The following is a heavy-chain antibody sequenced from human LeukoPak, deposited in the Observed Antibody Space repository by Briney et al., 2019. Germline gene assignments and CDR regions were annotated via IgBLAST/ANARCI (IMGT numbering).Heavy chain of an antibody. CDR1: GFTFSSYS. Sequence: GGSLRLSCAASGFTFSSYSINLVRQAPGKGLEWVSSISSSSSYIYYADSVKGRITISRDNAKNSLYLQMNSLRAEDTAVYYCARDQSYSSSPGVCDYWGQGTLVTVSS. V-gene: IGHV3-21*01. CDR3: ARDQSYSSSPGVCDY. J-gene: IGHJ4*02. D-gene: IGHD6-6*01. CDR2: ISSSSSYI.